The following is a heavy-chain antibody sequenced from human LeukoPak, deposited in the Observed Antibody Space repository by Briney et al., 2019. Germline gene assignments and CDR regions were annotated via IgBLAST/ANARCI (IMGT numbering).Heavy chain of an antibody. J-gene: IGHJ4*02. CDR2: IYTSGST. CDR1: GGSISSGRYY. D-gene: IGHD2-15*01. Sequence: PSETLSLTSTVSGGSISSGRYYWRWIPQPAGKGLEWIERIYTSGSTNYNPSLKSRVTISVDTSKNQFSLKLSSVTAADSAVYYCARAKPLGYCSGGSCYRTHYFDYWGQGTLVTVSS. V-gene: IGHV4-61*02. CDR3: ARAKPLGYCSGGSCYRTHYFDY.